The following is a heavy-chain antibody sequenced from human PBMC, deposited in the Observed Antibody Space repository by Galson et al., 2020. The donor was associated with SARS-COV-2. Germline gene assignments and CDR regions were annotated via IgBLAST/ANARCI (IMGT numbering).Heavy chain of an antibody. D-gene: IGHD1-26*01. CDR2: ISAYNGNT. V-gene: IGHV1-18*01. J-gene: IGHJ4*02. CDR3: ARGVGATPSDY. Sequence: ASVKVSCKASGYTFTTYGFIWVRQAPGQGLEWMGWISAYNGNTNYPQRLQGRVTMTTDTSTSTAYMELTSLRSDDTAVYYCARGVGATPSDYWGQGTLVTVSS. CDR1: GYTFTTYG.